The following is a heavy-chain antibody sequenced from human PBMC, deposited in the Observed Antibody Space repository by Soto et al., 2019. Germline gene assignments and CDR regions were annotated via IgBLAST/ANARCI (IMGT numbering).Heavy chain of an antibody. CDR3: ARGHTTVSTGY. CDR1: GFTFSDYY. CDR2: IFRDGSTA. D-gene: IGHD4-17*01. Sequence: QVQLVESGEGLVKPGGSLRLSCAASGFTFSDYYMSWIRQAPGKGLAWVSYIFRDGSTAYYADSVKGRFTISRDNAKNSLYLQMNSLRAEDTAVYYCARGHTTVSTGYWVQGTLVNVSS. V-gene: IGHV3-11*01. J-gene: IGHJ4*02.